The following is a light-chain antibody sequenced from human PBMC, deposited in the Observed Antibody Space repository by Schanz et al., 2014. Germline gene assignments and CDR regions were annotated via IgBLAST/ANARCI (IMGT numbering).Light chain of an antibody. V-gene: IGLV2-14*01. J-gene: IGLJ1*01. CDR2: DVS. CDR3: SSYTSSSTWV. CDR1: SSDVGGYNH. Sequence: QSALTQPASVSGSPGQSITISCTGTSSDVGGYNHVSWYQQHPGKAPKLMIYDVSNRPSGVSNRFSGSKSGNTASLTISGLQAEDEADYYCSSYTSSSTWVFGTGTKLTVL.